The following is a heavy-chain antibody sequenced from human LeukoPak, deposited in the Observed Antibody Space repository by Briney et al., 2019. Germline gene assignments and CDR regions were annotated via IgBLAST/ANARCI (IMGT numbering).Heavy chain of an antibody. Sequence: PGRSLRLSCAASGFTFSSYAMHWVRQAPGKGLEWVAVISYDGSNKYYADSVKGRFTISRDNSKNTLYLQMNSLRAEDTAVYYCARGSVRDGYRPLVYWGQGTLVTVSS. D-gene: IGHD5-24*01. CDR1: GFTFSSYA. J-gene: IGHJ4*02. CDR3: ARGSVRDGYRPLVY. V-gene: IGHV3-30*04. CDR2: ISYDGSNK.